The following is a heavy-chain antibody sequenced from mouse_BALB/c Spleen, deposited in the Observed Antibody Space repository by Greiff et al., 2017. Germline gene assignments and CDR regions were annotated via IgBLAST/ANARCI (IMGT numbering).Heavy chain of an antibody. Sequence: EVQGVESGPGLVKPSQSLSLTCTVTGFSITSDYAWNWIRQFPGNKLEWMGYISYSGSTSYNPSLKSRISITRDTSKNQFFLQLNYVTTEDTATYYCARSGWDVNDYWGQGTTLTVSS. J-gene: IGHJ2*01. CDR2: ISYSGST. CDR1: GFSITSDYA. V-gene: IGHV3-2*02. CDR3: ARSGWDVNDY. D-gene: IGHD4-1*01.